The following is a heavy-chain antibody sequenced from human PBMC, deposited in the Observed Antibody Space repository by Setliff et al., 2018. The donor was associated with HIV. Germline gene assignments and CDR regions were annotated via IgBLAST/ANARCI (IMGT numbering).Heavy chain of an antibody. Sequence: PGESLKISCETSGFSFTSFWIGWVRQMPGKGLEWMGVIYPHDSDAIYSPSLQGQVTISADKSIRTAYLQWSSLKASDTAMYYCARLAGYCSGATCHGGVDVWGKGTTGTV. D-gene: IGHD2-15*01. CDR1: GFSFTSFW. J-gene: IGHJ6*03. V-gene: IGHV5-51*01. CDR2: IYPHDSDA. CDR3: ARLAGYCSGATCHGGVDV.